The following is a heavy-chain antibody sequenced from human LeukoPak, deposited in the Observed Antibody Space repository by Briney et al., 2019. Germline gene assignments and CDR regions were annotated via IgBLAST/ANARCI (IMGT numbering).Heavy chain of an antibody. J-gene: IGHJ5*02. V-gene: IGHV3-30*18. CDR3: AKDSSSPA. CDR2: ISYDGSNK. CDR1: GFTFSSYG. Sequence: GGSLRLSCAASGFTFSSYGMHWVRQAPGKGLEWVAVISYDGSNKYYADSVKGRFTISRDNSKNTLYLQMNSLRAEDTAVYYCAKDSSSPAWGQGTLVTVSS.